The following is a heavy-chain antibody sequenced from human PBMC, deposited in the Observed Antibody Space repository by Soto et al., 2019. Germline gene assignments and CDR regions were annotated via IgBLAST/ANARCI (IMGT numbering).Heavy chain of an antibody. V-gene: IGHV2-5*01. CDR3: THRGGATVGLYYFDY. J-gene: IGHJ4*02. CDR1: GFSLSTTGVG. Sequence: SGPTLVNPTQTLTLTCTFSGFSLSTTGVGVSWIRQPPGKALEWLALIYWHDDKRYSPSLKSGLTITKDTSKNQVVLTMTNMDPVDTATYYCTHRGGATVGLYYFDYWGQGALVTVSS. D-gene: IGHD3-16*01. CDR2: IYWHDDK.